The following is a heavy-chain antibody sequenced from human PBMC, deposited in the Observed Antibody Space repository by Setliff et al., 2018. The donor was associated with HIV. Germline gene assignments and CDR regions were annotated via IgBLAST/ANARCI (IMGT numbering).Heavy chain of an antibody. CDR3: AREEDYSNYGYYYGMDV. Sequence: LSCAASGFTFSDHYMDWVRQPPGKGLEWIGSIYYSGSTYYNPSLKSRVTISVDTSKNQFSLKLSSVTAADTAVYYCAREEDYSNYGYYYGMDVWGQGTTVTVSS. D-gene: IGHD4-4*01. J-gene: IGHJ6*02. V-gene: IGHV4-38-2*02. CDR2: IYYSGST. CDR1: GFTFSDHY.